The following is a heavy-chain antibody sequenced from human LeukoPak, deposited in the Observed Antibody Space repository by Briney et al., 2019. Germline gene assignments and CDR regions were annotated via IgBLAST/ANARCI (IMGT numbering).Heavy chain of an antibody. V-gene: IGHV4-59*01. D-gene: IGHD6-13*01. CDR1: GGSISSYY. CDR3: ARGVAADLYYYYYMDV. CDR2: IYYSGST. J-gene: IGHJ6*03. Sequence: PSETLSLTCTVSGGSISSYYWSWIRQPPGKGLEWIGYIYYSGSTNYNPSLKSRVTISVDTSKNQFSLKLSSVTAADTAVYYCARGVAADLYYYYYMDVWGKGTTVTVSS.